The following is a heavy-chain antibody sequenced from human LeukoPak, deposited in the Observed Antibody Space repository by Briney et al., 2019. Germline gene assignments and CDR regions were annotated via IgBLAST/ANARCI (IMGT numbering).Heavy chain of an antibody. Sequence: GGSLRLSCAASGFTFDDYAMHWVRRAPGKGLEWVSGISWNSGTIDYADSVKGRFTISRDNAKNSLYLQMNSLKPEDTALYYCAKDVSSTRYYYYGMDVWGQRTTVTVSS. D-gene: IGHD2-2*01. CDR1: GFTFDDYA. J-gene: IGHJ6*02. V-gene: IGHV3-9*01. CDR2: ISWNSGTI. CDR3: AKDVSSTRYYYYGMDV.